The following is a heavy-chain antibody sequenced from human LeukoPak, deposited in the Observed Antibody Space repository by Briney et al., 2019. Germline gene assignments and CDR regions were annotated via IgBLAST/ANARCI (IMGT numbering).Heavy chain of an antibody. J-gene: IGHJ6*02. D-gene: IGHD2-2*01. CDR3: ARDLRPQTPVGYGMDV. CDR2: IWYDGSNK. CDR1: GFTFSSYG. Sequence: GGSLRLSCAASGFTFSSYGMHWVRQAPGKGLEWVAAIWYDGSNKYYADSVKGRFTISRDNSKNTLYLQMNSLRAEDTAVYYCARDLRPQTPVGYGMDVWGQRTTVTVSS. V-gene: IGHV3-33*01.